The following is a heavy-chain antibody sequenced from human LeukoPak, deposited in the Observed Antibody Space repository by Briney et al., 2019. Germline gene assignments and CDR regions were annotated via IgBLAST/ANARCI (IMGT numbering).Heavy chain of an antibody. V-gene: IGHV4-34*01. CDR3: ARGIWFGELTFGS. Sequence: PSETLSLTCAVYGGSFSGYYWSWIRQPPGKGLEWIGEINHSGSTNYNPSLKSRVPISVDTSKNQFSLKLSSVTAADTAVYYCARGIWFGELTFGSWGQGTLVTVSS. J-gene: IGHJ5*01. CDR1: GGSFSGYY. CDR2: INHSGST. D-gene: IGHD3-10*01.